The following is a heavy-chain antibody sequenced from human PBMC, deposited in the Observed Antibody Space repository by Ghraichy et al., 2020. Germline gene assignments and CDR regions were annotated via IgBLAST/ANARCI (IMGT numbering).Heavy chain of an antibody. CDR2: ISYIGNT. J-gene: IGHJ5*02. Sequence: SETLSLTCSVSGDSMSSGGFYLSWIRQHPGKGLEWIGYISYIGNTYYNPSLKSRLTISLDTSGNQFSLKLKSLTAADTAVYYCARVKRWLQFSFNWFDPWGQGTLVTVSS. CDR3: ARVKRWLQFSFNWFDP. V-gene: IGHV4-31*03. D-gene: IGHD5-24*01. CDR1: GDSMSSGGFY.